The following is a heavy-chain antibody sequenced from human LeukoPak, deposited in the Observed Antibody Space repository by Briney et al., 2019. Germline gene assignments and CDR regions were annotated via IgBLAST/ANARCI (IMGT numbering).Heavy chain of an antibody. CDR2: ISSSGGST. Sequence: PGGSLRLSCAASGFTFDDYTMHWVRQAPGKGLEWVSAISSSGGSTYYADSVKGRFTISRDNSKNTLYLQMNSLRAEDTAVYYCAKYKGLLRGVNGIDVWGQGTTVTVSS. CDR3: AKYKGLLRGVNGIDV. D-gene: IGHD3-22*01. J-gene: IGHJ6*02. V-gene: IGHV3-23*01. CDR1: GFTFDDYT.